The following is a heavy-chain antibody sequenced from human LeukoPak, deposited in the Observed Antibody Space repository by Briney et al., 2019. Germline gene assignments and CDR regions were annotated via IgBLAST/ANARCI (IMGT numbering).Heavy chain of an antibody. V-gene: IGHV3-23*01. J-gene: IGHJ4*02. D-gene: IGHD2-2*03. Sequence: GGSLRLSCAASGFTLSSYAMSWVRQAPGKGLEWVSAISGSGGSTYYADSVKGRFTISRDNSKNTLYLQMNSLRAEDTAVYYCAKDRSGYCSSTSCRPAFDYWGQGTLVTVSS. CDR3: AKDRSGYCSSTSCRPAFDY. CDR2: ISGSGGST. CDR1: GFTLSSYA.